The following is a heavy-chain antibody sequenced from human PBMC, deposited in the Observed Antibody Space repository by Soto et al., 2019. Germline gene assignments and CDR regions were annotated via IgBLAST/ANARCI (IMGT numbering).Heavy chain of an antibody. CDR3: AREKGVGGNSYYYYALDV. CDR2: IYDSGRT. V-gene: IGHV4-59*11. CDR1: SGSISIRY. D-gene: IGHD2-21*02. J-gene: IGHJ6*02. Sequence: QVQLQESGPGLVKPSETLSLTCTVSSGSISIRYWSWFRQPPGKGLEWIGYIYDSGRTNYNPTLKSRVTLAVDTSKNQFSLWLNSVTAADTAMYYCAREKGVGGNSYYYYALDVWGRGTAVTVSS.